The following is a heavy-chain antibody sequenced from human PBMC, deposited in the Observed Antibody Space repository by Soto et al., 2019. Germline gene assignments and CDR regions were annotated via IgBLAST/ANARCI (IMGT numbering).Heavy chain of an antibody. Sequence: SVKVSCKASGGTFSSYAISWVRQAPVQGLEWMGGIIPIFGTANYAQKFQGRVTITADESTSTAYMELSSLRSEDTAVYYCARDPLPAPRYCSGGSCYRNWFDPWGQGTLVTVSS. V-gene: IGHV1-69*13. CDR2: IIPIFGTA. CDR1: GGTFSSYA. CDR3: ARDPLPAPRYCSGGSCYRNWFDP. J-gene: IGHJ5*02. D-gene: IGHD2-15*01.